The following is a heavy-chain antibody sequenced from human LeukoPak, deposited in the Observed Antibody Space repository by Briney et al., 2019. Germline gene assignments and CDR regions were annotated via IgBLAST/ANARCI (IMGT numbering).Heavy chain of an antibody. D-gene: IGHD3-22*01. CDR1: GFTFSSYA. J-gene: IGHJ6*03. Sequence: GSLRLSCAASGFTFSSYAMSWVRQAPGMGLEWIGDINPSGSTYYNPSLKSRLTISVDTSKNQFSLKLRSVTAADTAVYYCARGRHDITMIVVVMTSVSYYLDVWGKGTTVTVS. V-gene: IGHV4-34*01. CDR2: INPSGST. CDR3: ARGRHDITMIVVVMTSVSYYLDV.